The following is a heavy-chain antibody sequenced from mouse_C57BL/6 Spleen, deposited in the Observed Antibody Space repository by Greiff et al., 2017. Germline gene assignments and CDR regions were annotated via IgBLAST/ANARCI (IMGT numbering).Heavy chain of an antibody. CDR3: ARHDAVYDFDRFAY. Sequence: EVKLVESGGGLVKPGGSQKLSCAASGFTFSSYTMSWVRQTPEKRLEWVATISGGGGNTYYPDSVKGRFTISRDNAKNTLYLQMSSLRSEDTALYYCARHDAVYDFDRFAYWGQGTLVTVSA. V-gene: IGHV5-9*01. CDR2: ISGGGGNT. CDR1: GFTFSSYT. D-gene: IGHD2-4*01. J-gene: IGHJ3*01.